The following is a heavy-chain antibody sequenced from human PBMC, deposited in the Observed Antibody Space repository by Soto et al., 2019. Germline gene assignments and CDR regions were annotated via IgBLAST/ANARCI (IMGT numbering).Heavy chain of an antibody. V-gene: IGHV1-69*06. CDR1: GGTFSSYA. CDR2: IIPIFGTA. D-gene: IGHD3-22*01. CDR3: ARGRNITMIGDYFDP. J-gene: IGHJ5*02. Sequence: GASVKVSCKAAGGTFSSYAISWVRQAPGQGLEWMGGIIPIFGTANYAQKFQGRVTITADKSTSTAYMELSSLRSEDTAVYYCARGRNITMIGDYFDPWGQGTLVTVSS.